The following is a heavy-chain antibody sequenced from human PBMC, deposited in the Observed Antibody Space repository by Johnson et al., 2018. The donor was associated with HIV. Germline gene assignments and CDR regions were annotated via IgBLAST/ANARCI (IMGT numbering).Heavy chain of an antibody. D-gene: IGHD1-26*01. V-gene: IGHV3-30*04. CDR2: ISYDGSNK. Sequence: VQLVESGGGVVQPGRSLRLSCAASGFTFSSYAMHWVRQAPGKGLEWVAVISYDGSNKYYADSVKGRFTISRDNSKNTLYLQMNSLRAEDTAVYYCAKGEIEDAFDIWGQGTIVTVSS. J-gene: IGHJ3*02. CDR3: AKGEIEDAFDI. CDR1: GFTFSSYA.